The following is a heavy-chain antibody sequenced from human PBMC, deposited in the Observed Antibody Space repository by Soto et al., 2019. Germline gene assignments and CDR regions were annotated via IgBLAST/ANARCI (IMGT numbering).Heavy chain of an antibody. CDR2: VSPTGDTV. CDR1: GFRFEQYV. Sequence: VQVVASGGGLVQPGRSLRISCAVSGFRFEQYVIHWVRQPPGKGLECVSTVSPTGDTVAYAESVEGRFTVSRDNAKNSLYLQMNSLKGDDTAFYYCLKDAHNGSIDDWGQGTLVTVSS. J-gene: IGHJ4*02. D-gene: IGHD3-10*01. CDR3: LKDAHNGSIDD. V-gene: IGHV3-9*01.